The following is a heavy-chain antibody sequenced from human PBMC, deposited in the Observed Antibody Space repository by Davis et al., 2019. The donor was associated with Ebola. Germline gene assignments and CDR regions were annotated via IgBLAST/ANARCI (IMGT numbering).Heavy chain of an antibody. CDR2: ISGSGGST. CDR3: AKHRGAWLLPSDWFDP. V-gene: IGHV3-23*01. CDR1: GFTFSSYA. J-gene: IGHJ5*02. Sequence: PGGSLRLSCAASGFTFSSYAMTWVRQAPAKGLEWVSGISGSGGSTYYADSVKGRFTISRDNSKHTLYLQMNSLRAEDTALYYCAKHRGAWLLPSDWFDPWGQGTLVTISS. D-gene: IGHD6-19*01.